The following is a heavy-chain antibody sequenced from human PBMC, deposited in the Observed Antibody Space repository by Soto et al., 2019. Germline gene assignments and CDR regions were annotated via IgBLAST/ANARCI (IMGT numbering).Heavy chain of an antibody. CDR1: GFSLDTSGVG. V-gene: IGHV2-5*02. D-gene: IGHD3-10*01. CDR2: ICWDDDK. Sequence: QITLKESGPALVKPTQTLTLTCTFSGFSLDTSGVGVGWFRQPPGKALEWLALICWDDDKRYSPSLKRRLTITKDTSNNQVFLTMTTMDPVDTATYYCAHRRFRICFGEKSHWFDPWGLGTLVNVSS. CDR3: AHRRFRICFGEKSHWFDP. J-gene: IGHJ5*02.